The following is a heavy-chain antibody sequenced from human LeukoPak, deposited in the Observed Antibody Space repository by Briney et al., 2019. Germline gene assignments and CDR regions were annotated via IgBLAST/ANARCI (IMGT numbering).Heavy chain of an antibody. Sequence: GASVKVSCQASGYTFTSYIISWVRQAPGQGLEWMGWINAYNGNTDYVQRVQGRVTMTTDTSTSTAYMELRSLRSDDTAVYYCARDRHIAAAVYYYYMDVWGKGTPVTVSS. CDR2: INAYNGNT. J-gene: IGHJ6*03. D-gene: IGHD6-13*01. CDR1: GYTFTSYI. CDR3: ARDRHIAAAVYYYYMDV. V-gene: IGHV1-18*01.